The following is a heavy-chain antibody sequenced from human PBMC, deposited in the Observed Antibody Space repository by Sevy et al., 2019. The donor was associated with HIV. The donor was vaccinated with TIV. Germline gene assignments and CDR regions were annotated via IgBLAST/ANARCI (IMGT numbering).Heavy chain of an antibody. CDR1: AINIRDYW. D-gene: IGHD2-15*01. V-gene: IGHV3-7*02. J-gene: IGHJ4*02. Sequence: GGSLRLSCEASAINIRDYWMNWVRQAPGKGLEWVTNINPDGSKIYYAESVKGRFTISRDSAKNSVFLQMTSLRAEDTAVYYCVRAIQLAASYWGQGMLVTVSS. CDR2: INPDGSKI. CDR3: VRAIQLAASY.